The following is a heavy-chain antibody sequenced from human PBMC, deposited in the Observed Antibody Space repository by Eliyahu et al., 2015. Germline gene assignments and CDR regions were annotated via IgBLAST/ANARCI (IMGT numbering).Heavy chain of an antibody. CDR3: ARGRVGYYGSGSYYRYFDY. CDR2: INHSGST. D-gene: IGHD3-10*01. J-gene: IGHJ4*02. Sequence: QVQLQQWGAGLLKPSETLSLTCAVYGGSFSXYYWSWIRQPPGKGLEXIGEINHSGSTNYNPSLKSRVTISVDTSKNQFSLKLSSVTAADTAVYYCARGRVGYYGSGSYYRYFDYWGQGTLVTVSS. CDR1: GGSFSXYY. V-gene: IGHV4-34*01.